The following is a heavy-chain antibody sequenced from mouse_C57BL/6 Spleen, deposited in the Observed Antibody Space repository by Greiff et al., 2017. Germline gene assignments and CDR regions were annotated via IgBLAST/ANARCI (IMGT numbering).Heavy chain of an antibody. Sequence: VQLQESGAELVRPGSSVKLSCKASGYTFTSYWMHWVKQRPIQGLEWIGNIDPSDSETHYNQKFKDKATLTVDKSSSTAYMQLSSLTSEDSAVYYCARKGTRAYYFDYWGQGTTLTVSS. CDR1: GYTFTSYW. CDR2: IDPSDSET. J-gene: IGHJ2*01. CDR3: ARKGTRAYYFDY. V-gene: IGHV1-52*01. D-gene: IGHD3-3*01.